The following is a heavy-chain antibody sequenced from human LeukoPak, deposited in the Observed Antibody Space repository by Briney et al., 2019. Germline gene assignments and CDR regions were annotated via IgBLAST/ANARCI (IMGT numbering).Heavy chain of an antibody. D-gene: IGHD1-14*01. V-gene: IGHV4-39*01. Sequence: SETLSLTCTVSGGSISISNYYWGWIRQPPVRGLEWIGSISYSGTYYNPSLKSRLTISVDTSKNHFSLNLRSVTAADTAVYYCARRTSNPVRAIAYWGQGTLVTVSS. CDR3: ARRTSNPVRAIAY. CDR1: GGSISISNYY. J-gene: IGHJ4*02. CDR2: ISYSGT.